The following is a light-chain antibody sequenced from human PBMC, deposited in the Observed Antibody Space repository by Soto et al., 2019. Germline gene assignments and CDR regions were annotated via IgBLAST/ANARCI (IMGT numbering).Light chain of an antibody. CDR1: QSISNY. Sequence: DIQMTQSPSSLSASVGDSVTITCRASQSISNYLNWYQQKPGKAPKLLVYAASSLQSGVPSRFSGSASATDFPLTSSSLQPEYFATYYCQQSYSTTFTFGPGTKVDIK. CDR3: QQSYSTTFT. J-gene: IGKJ3*01. V-gene: IGKV1-39*01. CDR2: AAS.